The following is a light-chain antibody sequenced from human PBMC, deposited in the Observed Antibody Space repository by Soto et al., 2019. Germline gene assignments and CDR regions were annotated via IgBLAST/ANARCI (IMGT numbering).Light chain of an antibody. CDR1: QSVSSSY. V-gene: IGKV3-20*01. CDR2: GAS. J-gene: IGKJ4*01. CDR3: QQHQA. Sequence: EIVLTQSPGTLSLSPGERATLSCRASQSVSSSYLAWYQQKPGQAPRLLIYGASSRATGIPDRFSGSGSGTDFTLTISRLEPEDFAVYYCQQHQAFGGGTKVDIK.